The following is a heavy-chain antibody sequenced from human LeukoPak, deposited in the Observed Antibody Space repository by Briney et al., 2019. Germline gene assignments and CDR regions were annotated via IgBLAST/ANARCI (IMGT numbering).Heavy chain of an antibody. CDR2: MNQGGGET. J-gene: IGHJ4*02. Sequence: PGGSLRLSCAASGFTFSSYWMGWVRQAPGKGLEWVANMNQGGGETYYVGSVKGRFTISRDNAKNSLSLQMNSLRAEDTAVYYCARDKLVGPSIFDYWGQGTLVTVSS. CDR1: GFTFSSYW. CDR3: ARDKLVGPSIFDY. V-gene: IGHV3-7*01. D-gene: IGHD1-26*01.